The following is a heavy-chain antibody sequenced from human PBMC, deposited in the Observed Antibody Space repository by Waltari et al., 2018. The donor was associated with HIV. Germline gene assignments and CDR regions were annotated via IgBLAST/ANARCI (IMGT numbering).Heavy chain of an antibody. CDR1: GGSFSDYY. CDR2: LNHSGST. J-gene: IGHJ3*02. D-gene: IGHD2-15*01. V-gene: IGHV4-34*01. Sequence: QVQLQQWGAGLLKPSATLSLTCAVSGGSFSDYYWSWIRQPPGKGLAWIGELNHSGSTNYNPSLKSRVTISLDTSKNQFSLKVSSVTAADTAVYYCARGLVWYGGNPQAFDIWGQGTMVTVSS. CDR3: ARGLVWYGGNPQAFDI.